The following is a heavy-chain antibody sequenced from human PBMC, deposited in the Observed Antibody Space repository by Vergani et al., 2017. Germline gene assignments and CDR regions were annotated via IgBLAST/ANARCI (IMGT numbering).Heavy chain of an antibody. J-gene: IGHJ6*02. CDR2: IKSTFDRGTT. CDR1: GFSFRNAW. V-gene: IGHV3-15*07. CDR3: TTDPLYCGDGSCYWLRDHHYYGMDV. Sequence: EVQLVESGGGIVKPGGSLRLSCVASGFSFRNAWMNWVRRTPGKGLEWVGRIKSTFDRGTTDYAAAVKGRFTISRDDSKNTLFLQMNGLKPEDIGVYYCTTDPLYCGDGSCYWLRDHHYYGMDVWGQGTTVTVSS. D-gene: IGHD2-21*01.